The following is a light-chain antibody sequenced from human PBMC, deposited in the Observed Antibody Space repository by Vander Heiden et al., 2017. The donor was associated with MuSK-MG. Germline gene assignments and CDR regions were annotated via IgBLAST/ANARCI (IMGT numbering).Light chain of an antibody. Sequence: EIVLTQSPGTLSLSPGERATLSCRASQSVNSNYLAWYQQKPGQAPRLLIYNASSRANGIPDRFSGSGSGTDFTLTSSRLEPEDFAVYYLQQDGNSQTFGQGTKVEIK. CDR3: QQDGNSQT. CDR1: QSVNSNY. J-gene: IGKJ1*01. CDR2: NAS. V-gene: IGKV3-20*01.